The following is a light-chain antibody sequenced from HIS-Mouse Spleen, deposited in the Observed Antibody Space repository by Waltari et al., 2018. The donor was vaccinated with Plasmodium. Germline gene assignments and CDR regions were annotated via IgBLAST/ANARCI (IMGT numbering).Light chain of an antibody. CDR2: GAS. V-gene: IGKV3-20*01. CDR3: QQYGSSPPLT. CDR1: QSVSSSY. J-gene: IGKJ4*01. Sequence: EIVLTQSPGTLSLSPGDRATLSCRASQSVSSSYLAWYPQKPGPAPRLLIYGASSRATGIPDRFSGSGSGTDFTLTISRLEPEDFAVYYCQQYGSSPPLTFGGGTKVEIK.